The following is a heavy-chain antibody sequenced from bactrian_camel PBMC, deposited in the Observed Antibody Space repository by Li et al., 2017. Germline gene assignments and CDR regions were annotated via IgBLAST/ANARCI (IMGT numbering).Heavy chain of an antibody. CDR2: IYTTDGST. V-gene: IGHV3S53*01. CDR1: GYPRSFTC. CDR3: TAPRYIGGSCAQARYESNY. Sequence: VQLVESGGGSVQPGGSLRVSCVASGYPRSFTCMGWWRQVPGKEREAIAAIYTTDGSTYYADSVRGRFTISQSNTENTVHLQMNSLKPDDTATYYCTAPRYIGGSCAQARYESNYWGQGTQVTVS. J-gene: IGHJ4*01. D-gene: IGHD2*01.